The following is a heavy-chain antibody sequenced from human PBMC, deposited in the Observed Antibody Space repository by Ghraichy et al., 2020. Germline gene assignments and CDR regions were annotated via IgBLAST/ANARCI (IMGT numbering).Heavy chain of an antibody. D-gene: IGHD6-13*01. CDR1: GFTFSDYY. CDR2: ISSSSSYT. Sequence: GGSLRLSCAASGFTFSDYYMSWIRQAPGKGLEWVSYISSSSSYTNYADSVKGRFTISRDNAKNSLYLQMNSLRAEDTAVYYCARDGGGDSSSWHADHYYYYYMDVWGKGTTVTVSS. V-gene: IGHV3-11*05. CDR3: ARDGGGDSSSWHADHYYYYYMDV. J-gene: IGHJ6*03.